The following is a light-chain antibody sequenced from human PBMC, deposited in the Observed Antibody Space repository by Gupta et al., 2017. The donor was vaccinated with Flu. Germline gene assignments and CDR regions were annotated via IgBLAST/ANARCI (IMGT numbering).Light chain of an antibody. V-gene: IGLV1-51*01. CDR3: ATWDNSRNAL. J-gene: IGLJ3*02. Sequence: QRVTTTWSGSASKIGNNYVYWYQQNPETARKVVIYEDDKRPAGIPERFSASKSGTAATLDITGLQKEDEANYYCATWDNSRNALFGGGTKVTVL. CDR1: ASKIGNNY. CDR2: EDD.